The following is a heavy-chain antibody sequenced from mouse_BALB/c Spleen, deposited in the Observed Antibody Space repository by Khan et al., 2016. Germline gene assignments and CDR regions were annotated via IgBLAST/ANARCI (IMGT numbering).Heavy chain of an antibody. CDR3: ARGTPFAS. CDR1: GYAFSGYW. D-gene: IGHD2-14*01. V-gene: IGHV1-80*01. Sequence: QVQLKQSGAELVRPGSSVKISCKASGYAFSGYWMNWVKQRPGQGLEWIGQIYPGDGDTNYNGKFKGKATLTADKSSSTAYMQLSSLTSEDSVVYFCARGTPFASWGQGTLVTVSA. J-gene: IGHJ3*01. CDR2: IYPGDGDT.